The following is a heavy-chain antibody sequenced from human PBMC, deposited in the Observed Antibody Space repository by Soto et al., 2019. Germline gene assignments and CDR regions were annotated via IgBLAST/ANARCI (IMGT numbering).Heavy chain of an antibody. CDR1: GGSFSGYS. Sequence: QVQLQQWGAGLLKPSETLSLTCAVYGGSFSGYSWTWIRQSPGKGLEWIGQINHSGSTTYNPSLMSRVTISLGTSKNQFSLELSSVTAADTAVYYCARGLFSENYYSGGWYYFDYWGQGTLVTVSS. D-gene: IGHD1-26*01. J-gene: IGHJ4*02. CDR2: INHSGST. V-gene: IGHV4-34*01. CDR3: ARGLFSENYYSGGWYYFDY.